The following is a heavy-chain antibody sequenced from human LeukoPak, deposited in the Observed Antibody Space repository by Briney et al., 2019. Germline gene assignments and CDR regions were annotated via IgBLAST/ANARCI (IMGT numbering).Heavy chain of an antibody. CDR2: ISGGGGVI. Sequence: PGGSLRLSCAAPGFTFSTHSFNWVRQAPGRGLEWISSISGGGGVIHYADSVKGRFTISRDNAKTSLYLQLDSLRAEDTAVYYCARTFYDSNGPLLFDAFDLWGQGTVVTVSS. CDR1: GFTFSTHS. J-gene: IGHJ3*01. CDR3: ARTFYDSNGPLLFDAFDL. D-gene: IGHD3-22*01. V-gene: IGHV3-21*01.